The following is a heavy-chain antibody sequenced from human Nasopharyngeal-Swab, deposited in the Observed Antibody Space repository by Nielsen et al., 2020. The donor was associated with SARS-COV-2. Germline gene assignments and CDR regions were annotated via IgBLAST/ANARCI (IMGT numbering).Heavy chain of an antibody. J-gene: IGHJ6*04. Sequence: RQAPGKGLEWIGYIYYSGSTYYNPSLKSRVTISVDTSKNQFSLKLSSVTAADTAVYYCARGQQLVTMDVWGKGTTVPSPQ. CDR3: ARGQQLVTMDV. V-gene: IGHV4-31*02. CDR2: IYYSGST. D-gene: IGHD6-13*01.